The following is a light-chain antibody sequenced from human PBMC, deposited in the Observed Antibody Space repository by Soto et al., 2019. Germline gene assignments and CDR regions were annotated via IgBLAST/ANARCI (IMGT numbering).Light chain of an antibody. CDR2: EVN. CDR1: SSDVGGYNF. J-gene: IGLJ2*01. CDR3: CSYRCGSGREV. V-gene: IGLV2-14*01. Sequence: QSALTQPASVSGSPGQSITISCTGTSSDVGGYNFVSWYQQHPGKVPKVMIYEVNKRPSGVSNRFSGSKSSNTASLTLSGPQVEDEADSYCCSYRCGSGREVFGGGTKLTVL.